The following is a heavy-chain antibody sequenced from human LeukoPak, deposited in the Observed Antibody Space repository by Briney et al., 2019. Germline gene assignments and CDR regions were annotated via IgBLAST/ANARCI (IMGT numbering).Heavy chain of an antibody. CDR1: GFTFSSYA. Sequence: GGSLRLSCAASGFTFSSYAMSWVRQAPGKGLEWVAGISGSGGRTNCADSVKGRFTISRDNPKNTLYLQMNSLRAEDTAVYFCAKRGVVIRVILVGFHKEAYYFDSWGQGALVTVSS. CDR2: ISGSGGRT. J-gene: IGHJ4*02. CDR3: AKRGVVIRVILVGFHKEAYYFDS. V-gene: IGHV3-23*01. D-gene: IGHD3-22*01.